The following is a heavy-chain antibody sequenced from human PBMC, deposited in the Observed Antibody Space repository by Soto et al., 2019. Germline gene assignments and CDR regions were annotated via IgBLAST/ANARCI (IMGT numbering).Heavy chain of an antibody. CDR2: IYHSGST. CDR3: SAGGGLPRYY. D-gene: IGHD5-12*01. Sequence: QLQLQESGSGLVKPSQTLSLTCAVSGGSISSGGYSWSWIRQPPGKGLEWIGYIYHSGSTYYNPSLKSRVTITVDSSKNQFSLKLSSVTAADTAVFYCSAGGGLPRYYWGQCTLVTVSS. CDR1: GGSISSGGYS. J-gene: IGHJ4*02. V-gene: IGHV4-30-2*01.